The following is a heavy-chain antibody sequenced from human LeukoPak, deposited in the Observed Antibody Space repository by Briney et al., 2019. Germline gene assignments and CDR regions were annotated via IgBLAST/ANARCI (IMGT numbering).Heavy chain of an antibody. J-gene: IGHJ4*02. CDR2: IYYSGST. D-gene: IGHD3-9*01. V-gene: IGHV4-59*01. CDR3: ARFEGYDFLPGYAYYFDH. CDR1: GGSISSYY. Sequence: SETLSLTCTVSGGSISSYYWSWIRQPPGKGVEWIGYIYYSGSTNYNPSLKSRVTISVDTSKHQFSLKLNSVTAADTAVSYCARFEGYDFLPGYAYYFDHWRQGTMVTVCS.